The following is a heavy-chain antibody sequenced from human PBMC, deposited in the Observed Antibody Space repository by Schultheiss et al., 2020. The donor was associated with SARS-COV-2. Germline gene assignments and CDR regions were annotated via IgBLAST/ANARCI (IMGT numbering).Heavy chain of an antibody. CDR1: GGTFSSYA. V-gene: IGHV1-18*01. CDR3: ARTVRTQFTIFGVVMFGWFDP. Sequence: ASVKVSCKASGGTFSSYAISWVRQAPGQGLEWMGWISAYNGNTNYAQKFQGRVTMTTDTSTSTAYMELRSLRSDDTAVYYCARTVRTQFTIFGVVMFGWFDPWGQGTLVTVSS. J-gene: IGHJ5*02. D-gene: IGHD3-3*01. CDR2: ISAYNGNT.